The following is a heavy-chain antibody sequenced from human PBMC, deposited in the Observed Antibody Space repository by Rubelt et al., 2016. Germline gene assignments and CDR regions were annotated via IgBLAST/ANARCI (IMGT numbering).Heavy chain of an antibody. D-gene: IGHD6-19*01. CDR2: ITSDGTT. J-gene: IGHJ4*02. CDR1: GFTFSTYA. V-gene: IGHV3-23*04. Sequence: EVQLVEAGGGLVQPGGSLRLSCSASGFTFSTYAMHWVRQAPGKGLEWVSAITSDGTTYYANSVKGLFAISRDNSRNTLYLQRSSLRAEETAGYYCAKSRAVADPFNYWGQGTLVTVSS. CDR3: AKSRAVADPFNY.